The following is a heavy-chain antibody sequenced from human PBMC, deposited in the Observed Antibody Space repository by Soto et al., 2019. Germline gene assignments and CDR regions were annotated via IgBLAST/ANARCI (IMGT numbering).Heavy chain of an antibody. D-gene: IGHD1-1*01. J-gene: IGHJ4*02. CDR2: IWYDGSNK. Sequence: QVQLVESGGGVVQPGRSLRLSCAASGFTFSSYGMHWVRQAPGKGLEWVAVIWYDGSNKYYADSVKGRFTISRDNSKNTLYLQINSLRAEDTAVYYCARDVGTADDYWGQGTLVTVSS. V-gene: IGHV3-33*01. CDR1: GFTFSSYG. CDR3: ARDVGTADDY.